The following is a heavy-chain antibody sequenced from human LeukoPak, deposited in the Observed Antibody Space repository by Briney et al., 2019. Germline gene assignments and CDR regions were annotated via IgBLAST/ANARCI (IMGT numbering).Heavy chain of an antibody. Sequence: PGGSLRLSCAASGFTFSSYAMSWVRQAPGKGLEWVSVIYSGGSTYYADSVKGRFTISRDNSKNTLYLQMNSLRAEDTAVYYCARVGGDHSLHFDYWGQGTLVTVSS. J-gene: IGHJ4*02. V-gene: IGHV3-66*01. CDR3: ARVGGDHSLHFDY. CDR1: GFTFSSYA. CDR2: IYSGGST. D-gene: IGHD3-16*01.